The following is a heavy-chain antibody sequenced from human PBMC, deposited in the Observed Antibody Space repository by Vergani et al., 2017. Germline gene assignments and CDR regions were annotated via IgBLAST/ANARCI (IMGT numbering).Heavy chain of an antibody. J-gene: IGHJ6*03. CDR2: INPSGGHT. D-gene: IGHD1-26*01. CDR1: GYTFSNYY. V-gene: IGHV1-46*01. CDR3: ASGIVGATRHYYYDMDV. Sequence: QVQVVQSGAEVKKSGASVKVSCKTSGYTFSNYYMHWVRQAPGQGLEWMGIINPSGGHTNYAQKFQGRVTMTRDMSTSTDYMELSSLRSEDTAVYYCASGIVGATRHYYYDMDVWGKGP.